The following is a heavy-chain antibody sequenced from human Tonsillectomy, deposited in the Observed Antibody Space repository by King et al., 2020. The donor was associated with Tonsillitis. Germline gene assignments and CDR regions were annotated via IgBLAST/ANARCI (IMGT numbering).Heavy chain of an antibody. D-gene: IGHD2-15*01. CDR3: AHERLLDAEGGFDY. CDR2: IYWDGDK. V-gene: IGHV2-5*02. CDR1: GFSLNTTAVG. Sequence: ITLKESGPTLVKPKQTLTLTCTFSGFSLNTTAVGVGWIRQPPGKALEWLALIYWDGDKRYSPSLKSRLTITKDTSKSPVVLTMTNMDPVDTATYYCAHERLLDAEGGFDYWGQGTLVTVSS. J-gene: IGHJ4*02.